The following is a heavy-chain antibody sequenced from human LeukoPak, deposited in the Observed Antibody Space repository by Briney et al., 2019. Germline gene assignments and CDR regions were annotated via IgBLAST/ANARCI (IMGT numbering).Heavy chain of an antibody. D-gene: IGHD3-10*01. CDR1: GYTFTSYY. J-gene: IGHJ6*02. CDR3: ARRKGPRAGYYYGMDV. CDR2: INPSGGST. Sequence: GASVKVSCKASGYTFTSYYMHWVRQAPGQGLEWMGIINPSGGSTSYAQKFQDRVTMTRDTSTSTVYMKLSSLRSEDTAVYYCARRKGPRAGYYYGMDVWGQGTTVTVSS. V-gene: IGHV1-46*01.